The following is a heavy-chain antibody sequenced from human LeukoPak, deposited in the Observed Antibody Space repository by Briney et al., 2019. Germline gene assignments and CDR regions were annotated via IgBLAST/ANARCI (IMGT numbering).Heavy chain of an antibody. J-gene: IGHJ4*02. CDR3: TVGHYSSL. Sequence: GGSLRLSCASSDFTFSSSYMRWVRQAPGKGLEWVGHIKSETDGGTTDYAAPVRGRFTISRDASKNIVYLQMDSLKPEDTGLYYCTVGHYSSLWGQGTLVTVSS. CDR2: IKSETDGGTT. CDR1: DFTFSSSY. V-gene: IGHV3-15*01. D-gene: IGHD6-13*01.